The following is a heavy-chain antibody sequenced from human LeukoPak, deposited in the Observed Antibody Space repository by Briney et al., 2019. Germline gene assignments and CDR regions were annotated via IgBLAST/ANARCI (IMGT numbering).Heavy chain of an antibody. D-gene: IGHD1-1*01. CDR2: IDTSGSYS. V-gene: IGHV1-46*01. Sequence: GASVKVSCKASGYTLTDYHMHWVRQAPGQGLEWMGIIDTSGSYSTYVAQKFRGRVSMTRDTPSNTVYMEMSSLRSEDTAVYYCARPQYNWNDYDSYPMDVWGQGTTVTVSS. J-gene: IGHJ6*02. CDR3: ARPQYNWNDYDSYPMDV. CDR1: GYTLTDYH.